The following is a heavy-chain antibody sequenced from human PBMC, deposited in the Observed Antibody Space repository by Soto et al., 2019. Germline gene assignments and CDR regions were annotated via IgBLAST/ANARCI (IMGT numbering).Heavy chain of an antibody. CDR3: ATGGWYCRSGSCHFDY. Sequence: EVQLLESGGGLVQPGESLRLSCAASGFTFSDDAMSWVRQAPGKGLEWVSGINDNGDTTHYADSVKGRFTISRDNTRNTMYLQMSILRGEDTAVYYCATGGWYCRSGSCHFDYWGQGTLVTVSS. D-gene: IGHD2-15*01. J-gene: IGHJ4*02. CDR1: GFTFSDDA. CDR2: INDNGDTT. V-gene: IGHV3-23*01.